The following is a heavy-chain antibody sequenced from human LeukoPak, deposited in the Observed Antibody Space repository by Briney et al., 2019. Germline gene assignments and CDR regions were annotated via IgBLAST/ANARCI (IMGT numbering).Heavy chain of an antibody. V-gene: IGHV4-39*01. Sequence: WETLSLTCTVSGGSMRSNNYYWGWIRQPPGKGLEWIGSIYYSGSTYYNPSLKSRVTISIDTSKSQFSLRLSSVTAADTAVYYCARRSDFWSGYYTGVNFDYWGQGTLVTVSS. CDR1: GGSMRSNNYY. D-gene: IGHD3-3*01. J-gene: IGHJ4*02. CDR2: IYYSGST. CDR3: ARRSDFWSGYYTGVNFDY.